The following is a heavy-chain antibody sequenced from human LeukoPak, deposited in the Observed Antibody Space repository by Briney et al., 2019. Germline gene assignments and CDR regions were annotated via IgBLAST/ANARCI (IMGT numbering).Heavy chain of an antibody. CDR2: ISAYNGNT. CDR3: ARSEHIVVVTAILSFGY. V-gene: IGHV1-18*01. D-gene: IGHD2-21*02. J-gene: IGHJ4*02. Sequence: ASVKVSCKASGYTFTSYGISWVRQAPGQGLEWMGWISAYNGNTNYAQKLQGRVTMTTDTSTSTAYMELRSLRSEDTAVYYCARSEHIVVVTAILSFGYWGQGTLVTVSS. CDR1: GYTFTSYG.